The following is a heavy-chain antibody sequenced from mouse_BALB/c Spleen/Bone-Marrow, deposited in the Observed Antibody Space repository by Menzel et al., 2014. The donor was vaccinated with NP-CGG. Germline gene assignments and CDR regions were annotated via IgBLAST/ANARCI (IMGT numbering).Heavy chain of an antibody. J-gene: IGHJ4*01. CDR1: GFTFIDHY. CDR2: IRNKAYGYAT. CDR3: ARFPMDY. Sequence: DVKLVESGGGLVQPGGPLILSCTTSGFTFIDHYMSWVRQPPGKALEWLGFIRNKAYGYATEYSASVKGRFTISRDNSQSILYLQINTLRAEDSATYYCARFPMDYWGQGTSVTVSS. V-gene: IGHV7-3*02.